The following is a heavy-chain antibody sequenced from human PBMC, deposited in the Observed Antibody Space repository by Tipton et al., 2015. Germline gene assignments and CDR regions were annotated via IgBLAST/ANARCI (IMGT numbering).Heavy chain of an antibody. V-gene: IGHV4-39*01. CDR2: IYYSGST. D-gene: IGHD2-15*01. CDR1: GGSISSSSYY. J-gene: IGHJ4*02. Sequence: TLSLTCTVSGGSISSSSYYWGWIRQPPGKGLEWIESIYYSGSTYYNPSLKSRVTISVDTSKNQFSLKLSSVTAADTAVYYCAGHGEKYCSGGDCYPRSPDYWGQGTLVTVSS. CDR3: AGHGEKYCSGGDCYPRSPDY.